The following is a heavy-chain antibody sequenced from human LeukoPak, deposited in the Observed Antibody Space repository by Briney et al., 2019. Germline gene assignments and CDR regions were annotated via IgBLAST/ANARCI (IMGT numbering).Heavy chain of an antibody. J-gene: IGHJ4*02. Sequence: SETPSLTCAVSSGSISSYYWSWIRQPPGKGLEYIGYIYYSGSTNYNPSLKSRVTMSVDTSKNQFSLKLSSVTAADTAVYYYARENYVDSKYYFDYWGQGTLVTVSS. CDR3: ARENYVDSKYYFDY. CDR1: SGSISSYY. V-gene: IGHV4-59*01. D-gene: IGHD4-17*01. CDR2: IYYSGST.